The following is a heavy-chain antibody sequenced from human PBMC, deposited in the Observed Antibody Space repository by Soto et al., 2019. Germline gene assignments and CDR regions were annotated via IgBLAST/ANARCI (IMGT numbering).Heavy chain of an antibody. CDR1: GYTFTSYY. CDR2: INPSGGST. D-gene: IGHD2-2*02. V-gene: IGHV1-46*03. J-gene: IGHJ2*01. Sequence: QVQLVQSGAEVKKPGASVKVSCKASGYTFTSYYMHWVRQAPGQGLEWMGIINPSGGSTSYAQKSQGRVTMTRDTSTSTVYMELSSLRSEDTAVYYCARDRPRYCSSTSCYNWYFDLWGRGTLVTVSS. CDR3: ARDRPRYCSSTSCYNWYFDL.